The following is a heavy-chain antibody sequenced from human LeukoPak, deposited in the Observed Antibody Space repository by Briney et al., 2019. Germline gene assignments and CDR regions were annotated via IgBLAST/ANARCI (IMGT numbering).Heavy chain of an antibody. Sequence: GGSLRLSCAASGFTFSSYGMHWVRQAPGKGLEWVAVISYDGSNKYYADSVKGRFTISRDNSKNTLYLQMNSLRAEDTAVYCCAKGIFDILTGYFDYWGQGTLVTVSS. J-gene: IGHJ4*02. CDR2: ISYDGSNK. D-gene: IGHD3-9*01. CDR3: AKGIFDILTGYFDY. V-gene: IGHV3-30*18. CDR1: GFTFSSYG.